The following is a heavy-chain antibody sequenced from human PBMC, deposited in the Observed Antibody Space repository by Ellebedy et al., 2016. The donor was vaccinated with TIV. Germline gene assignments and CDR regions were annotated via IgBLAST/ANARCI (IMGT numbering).Heavy chain of an antibody. Sequence: ASVKVSCKGSGYSFTSYWIGWVRQMPGKGLEWMGIIYPGDSDTRYSPSFQGQVTISADKSISTAYLQWSSLKASDTAMYYCARPYDFWSGYIDWGQGTLVTVSS. V-gene: IGHV5-51*01. CDR2: IYPGDSDT. D-gene: IGHD3-3*01. J-gene: IGHJ4*02. CDR1: GYSFTSYW. CDR3: ARPYDFWSGYID.